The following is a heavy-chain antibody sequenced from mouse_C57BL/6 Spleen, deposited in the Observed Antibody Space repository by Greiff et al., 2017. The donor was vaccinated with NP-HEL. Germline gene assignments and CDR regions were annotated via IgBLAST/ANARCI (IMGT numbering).Heavy chain of an antibody. D-gene: IGHD2-4*01. CDR1: GYTFTSYG. CDR2: LYPRSGNT. CDR3: ARSNLIYYDYDDAMDY. Sequence: VQLQQSGAELARPGASVKLSCKASGYTFTSYGISWVKQRTGQGLEWIGELYPRSGNTYYNEKFKGKATLTADKSSSTAYMELRSLTSEDSAVYFCARSNLIYYDYDDAMDYWGQGTSVTVSS. V-gene: IGHV1-81*01. J-gene: IGHJ4*01.